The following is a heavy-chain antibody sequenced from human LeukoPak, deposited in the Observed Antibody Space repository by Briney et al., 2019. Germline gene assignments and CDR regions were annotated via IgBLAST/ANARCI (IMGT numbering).Heavy chain of an antibody. J-gene: IGHJ5*02. CDR2: IKQDGSEK. D-gene: IGHD6-19*01. V-gene: IGHV3-7*01. CDR3: ARDTAVAAHNWFDP. CDR1: GFTFSSFW. Sequence: PGGSPRLSCAASGFTFSSFWMSWVRQAPGKGLEWVANIKQDGSEKYYVDSVKGRFTISRDNAKNSLYLQMNSLRAEDTAVYYCARDTAVAAHNWFDPWGQGTLVTVSS.